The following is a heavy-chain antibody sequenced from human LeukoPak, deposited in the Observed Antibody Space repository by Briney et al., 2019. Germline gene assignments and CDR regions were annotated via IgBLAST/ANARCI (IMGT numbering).Heavy chain of an antibody. CDR1: GGSISSYY. CDR2: IYHSGST. CDR3: ARGPQPNWFDP. D-gene: IGHD1-14*01. Sequence: SETLSLTCTVSGGSISSYYWSWIRQPPGKGLEWIGSIYHSGSTYYNPSLKSRVTISVDTSKNQFSLKLSSVTAADTAVYYCARGPQPNWFDPWGQGTLVTVSS. V-gene: IGHV4-59*08. J-gene: IGHJ5*02.